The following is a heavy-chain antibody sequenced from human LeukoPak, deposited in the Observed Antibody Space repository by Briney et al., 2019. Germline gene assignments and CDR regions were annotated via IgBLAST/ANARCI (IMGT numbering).Heavy chain of an antibody. CDR1: GGSISSSGYF. J-gene: IGHJ4*02. V-gene: IGHV4-39*07. Sequence: SETLSLTCTVSGGSISSSGYFCGWIRQPPGKGLGWIGSIDHSGSTYYNPSLKGQVSISADTSKNQFSLKLSSVTAADTAVYYCVRDKGKFDGVYWGQGTLVTVSS. D-gene: IGHD2-8*01. CDR2: IDHSGST. CDR3: VRDKGKFDGVY.